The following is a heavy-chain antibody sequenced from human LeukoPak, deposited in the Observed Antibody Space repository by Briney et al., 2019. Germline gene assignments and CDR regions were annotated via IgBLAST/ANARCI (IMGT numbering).Heavy chain of an antibody. J-gene: IGHJ1*01. V-gene: IGHV4-31*03. Sequence: SEPLSLTCTVSGGSISSGGYYWTWIRQHPGKGLEWIGYIYYSGSTYYNPSFKGRVTISVDTSKNQFSLKLSSVTAADTAVYYCALGYCGGGSCYAREYFQHWGQGTMVPVSS. CDR2: IYYSGST. D-gene: IGHD2-15*01. CDR1: GGSISSGGYY. CDR3: ALGYCGGGSCYAREYFQH.